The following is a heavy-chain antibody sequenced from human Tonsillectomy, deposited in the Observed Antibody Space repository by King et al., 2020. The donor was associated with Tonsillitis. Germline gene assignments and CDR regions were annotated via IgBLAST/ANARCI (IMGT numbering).Heavy chain of an antibody. CDR2: IDPSDSYT. Sequence: VQLVESGAEVKKPGESLRISCKGSGYSFISYWISWVRQMPGKGLEWMGRIDPSDSYTNYSPSFQGHVTISADKSISTAYLQWSSLKASDTAMYYCARHRFGERIGSYYYEGMDVWGQGTTVTVSS. CDR1: GYSFISYW. CDR3: ARHRFGERIGSYYYEGMDV. D-gene: IGHD3-10*01. J-gene: IGHJ6*02. V-gene: IGHV5-10-1*03.